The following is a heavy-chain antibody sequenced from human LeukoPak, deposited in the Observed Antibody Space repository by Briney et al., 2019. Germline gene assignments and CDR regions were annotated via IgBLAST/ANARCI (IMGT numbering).Heavy chain of an antibody. J-gene: IGHJ4*02. CDR3: ARHYYGSGSYYKGTSLFDY. Sequence: SETLSLTCAVYGGSFSGYYWGWIRQPPGKGLEWIGSIYYSGSTYYNPSLKSRVTISVDMSKNQFSLKLSSVTAADTAVYYCARHYYGSGSYYKGTSLFDYWGQGTLVTVSS. CDR2: IYYSGST. D-gene: IGHD3-10*01. V-gene: IGHV4-39*01. CDR1: GGSFSGYY.